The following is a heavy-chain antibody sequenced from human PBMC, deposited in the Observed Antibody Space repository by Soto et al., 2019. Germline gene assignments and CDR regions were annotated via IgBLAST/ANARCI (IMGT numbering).Heavy chain of an antibody. CDR1: PGPSSHYY. CDR3: ARGGSSDWQVALDI. Sequence: QGKQRRWGAGRLKPPETLSLTGACYPGPSSHYYGNGIRQPPGRGREWIGKIKHGGSSNYNPSLRSRVSISVDMSKNQFSLRLTSVTAADTAVYYCARGGSSDWQVALDIWGQGTMVTVSS. J-gene: IGHJ3*02. CDR2: IKHGGSS. V-gene: IGHV4-34*01. D-gene: IGHD6-19*01.